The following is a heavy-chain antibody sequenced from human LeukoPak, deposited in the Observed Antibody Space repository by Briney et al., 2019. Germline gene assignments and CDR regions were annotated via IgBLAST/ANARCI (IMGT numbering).Heavy chain of an antibody. D-gene: IGHD3-22*01. V-gene: IGHV4-38-2*02. CDR3: ARAPHSMIVNYFDY. CDR1: GYSISSGYY. J-gene: IGHJ4*02. CDR2: IYQSGST. Sequence: SETLSLTCTVSGYSISSGYYWGWIRQPPGKGLEWIGSIYQSGSTYYNPSLKSRVTLSVDTSKNKFSLKLSSVTAADTAVYYCARAPHSMIVNYFDYWGQGTLVTVSS.